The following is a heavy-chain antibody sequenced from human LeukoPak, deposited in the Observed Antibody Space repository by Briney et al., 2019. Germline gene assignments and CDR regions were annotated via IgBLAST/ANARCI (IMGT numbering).Heavy chain of an antibody. V-gene: IGHV3-30-3*01. CDR3: ARTPEGDCSGASCLIDY. CDR2: ISYDGSNK. D-gene: IGHD2-15*01. Sequence: GGSLRLSCAASGFTFSSYAVRWVRQAPGKGLEWVAVISYDGSNKYYADSVKGRFTISRDNSKNTLYLQMNSLRAEDTAVYYCARTPEGDCSGASCLIDYWGQGTLVTVSS. CDR1: GFTFSSYA. J-gene: IGHJ4*02.